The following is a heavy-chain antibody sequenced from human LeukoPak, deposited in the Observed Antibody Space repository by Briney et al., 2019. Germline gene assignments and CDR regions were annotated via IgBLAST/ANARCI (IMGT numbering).Heavy chain of an antibody. Sequence: GASVKVSCKASGYTFTSEYIHWVRQAPGQGLEWLGIINPSDGRTTYSPNFQDRVALTRDMSTSTVYMELSGLRSEDTALYYCARGGRFLDFWGQGTLVTVSS. CDR3: ARGGRFLDF. J-gene: IGHJ4*02. V-gene: IGHV1-46*01. CDR2: INPSDGRT. CDR1: GYTFTSEY. D-gene: IGHD2-15*01.